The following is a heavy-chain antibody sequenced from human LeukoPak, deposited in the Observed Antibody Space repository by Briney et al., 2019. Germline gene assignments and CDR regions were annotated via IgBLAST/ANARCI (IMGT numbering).Heavy chain of an antibody. J-gene: IGHJ4*02. D-gene: IGHD5-12*01. CDR3: AKVNEWLRYFDY. CDR1: GFTFSSYS. Sequence: GGSLRLSCAASGFTFSSYSMNWVRQAPGKGLEWVSYISRDGSYIYYADLVKGRFTISRDNAKNSLHLQMNSLRAEDTAVYYCAKVNEWLRYFDYWGQGTLVTVSS. CDR2: ISRDGSYI. V-gene: IGHV3-21*04.